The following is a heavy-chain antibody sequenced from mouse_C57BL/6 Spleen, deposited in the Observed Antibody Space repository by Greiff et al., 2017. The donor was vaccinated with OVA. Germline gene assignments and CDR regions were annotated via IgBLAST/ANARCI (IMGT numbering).Heavy chain of an antibody. CDR2: IYPGSGNT. Sequence: QVQLKQSGAELVRPGASVKLSCKASGYTFTDYYINWVKQRPGQGLEWIARIYPGSGNTYYNEKFKGKATLTAEKSSSTAYMQLSSLTSEDSAVYFCARTVYYGSSYDAMDYWGQGTSVTVSS. CDR3: ARTVYYGSSYDAMDY. CDR1: GYTFTDYY. J-gene: IGHJ4*01. V-gene: IGHV1-76*01. D-gene: IGHD1-1*01.